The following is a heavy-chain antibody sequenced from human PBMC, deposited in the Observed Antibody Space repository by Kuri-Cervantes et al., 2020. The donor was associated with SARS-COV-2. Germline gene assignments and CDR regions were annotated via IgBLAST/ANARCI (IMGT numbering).Heavy chain of an antibody. J-gene: IGHJ6*03. Sequence: ASVKVSCKASGYTFANYGLSWVRQAPGRGLEWVASINTYNGNTNYAPILQGRVTMTTDTSTSTAYMELSSLRSEDTAVYYCARACTASRHYYYYMDVWGKGTTVTVSS. CDR3: ARACTASRHYYYYMDV. CDR2: INTYNGNT. CDR1: GYTFANYG. V-gene: IGHV1-18*01.